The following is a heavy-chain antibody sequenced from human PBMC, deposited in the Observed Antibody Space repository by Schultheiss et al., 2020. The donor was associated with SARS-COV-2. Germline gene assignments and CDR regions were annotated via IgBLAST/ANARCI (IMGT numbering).Heavy chain of an antibody. V-gene: IGHV3-21*01. D-gene: IGHD4-17*01. CDR3: VSFGASGDSLLDS. CDR2: ISSSSSYI. J-gene: IGHJ4*02. CDR1: GVTFSSYG. Sequence: GESLKISCAVSGVTFSSYGMHWVRQSPGKGLEWVSSISSSSSYIYYADSVKGRFTISRDNSQNTLYLQMNSLRAEDTAVYYCVSFGASGDSLLDSWGQGMLVTVSS.